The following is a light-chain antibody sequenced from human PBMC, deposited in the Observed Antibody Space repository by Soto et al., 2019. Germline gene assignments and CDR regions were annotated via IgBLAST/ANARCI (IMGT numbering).Light chain of an antibody. CDR3: CSFTTPNWRV. CDR1: STDVGRYTD. Sequence: QSVLTQPASVSGSPGQSITISCTGSSTDVGRYTDNSWYQQHRGNAPKLMIFNVSSRPAGVSHLFSGSNSGNTASLTISVLQDDDAADYCACSFTTPNWRVFGGGTKLTVL. V-gene: IGLV2-14*01. CDR2: NVS. J-gene: IGLJ3*02.